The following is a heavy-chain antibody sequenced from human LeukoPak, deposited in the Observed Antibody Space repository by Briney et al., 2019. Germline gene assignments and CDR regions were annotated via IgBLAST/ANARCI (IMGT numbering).Heavy chain of an antibody. D-gene: IGHD4-17*01. V-gene: IGHV4-31*03. CDR2: ISYSGNT. Sequence: SSETLSLTCTVSGGSVSSGGYYWSWIRQHPGKGLEWIGYISYSGNTYYNPSLKSRVSISADTPKNQFSLKLSSTTAADTAVYYCARATVATPSEFDYWGQGTLVTVSS. CDR1: GGSVSSGGYY. CDR3: ARATVATPSEFDY. J-gene: IGHJ4*02.